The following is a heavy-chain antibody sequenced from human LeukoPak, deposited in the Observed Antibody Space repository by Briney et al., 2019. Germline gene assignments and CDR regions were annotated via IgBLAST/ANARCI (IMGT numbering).Heavy chain of an antibody. V-gene: IGHV3-74*01. CDR2: INTDGSST. CDR1: GFTFSSFW. CDR3: ARGLLLGWGIDI. D-gene: IGHD2-21*01. J-gene: IGHJ3*02. Sequence: GGSLRLSCAASGFTFSSFWMHWVRQAPGKGLVWVSRINTDGSSTNYADSVEGRFTISRDNAKNTLYLQMNSLRAEDTAVYYCARGLLLGWGIDIWGQGTMVTVSS.